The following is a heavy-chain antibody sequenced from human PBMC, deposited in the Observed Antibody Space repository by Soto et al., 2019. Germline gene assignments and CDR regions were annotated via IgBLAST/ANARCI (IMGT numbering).Heavy chain of an antibody. J-gene: IGHJ4*02. V-gene: IGHV3-23*01. CDR3: AAFGWGELLDWLDY. CDR1: GFTFSSYA. CDR2: ISGSGGST. D-gene: IGHD1-26*01. Sequence: GGSLRLSCAASGFTFSSYAMSWVRQAPGKGLEWVSAISGSGGSTYYADSVKGRFTISRDNSKNTLYLQMNSLRAEDAAVYYCAAFGWGELLDWLDYWGQGTLVTVSS.